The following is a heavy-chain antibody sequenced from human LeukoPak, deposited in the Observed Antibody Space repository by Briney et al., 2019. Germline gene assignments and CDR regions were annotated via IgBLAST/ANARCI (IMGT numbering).Heavy chain of an antibody. CDR3: TLDLAYCGGDCDFSDY. J-gene: IGHJ4*02. CDR2: ISYEGSNK. CDR1: GFTFSSYA. D-gene: IGHD2-21*02. Sequence: HPGRSLRLSCAASGFTFSSYAMHWVHQAPGKGLEWVEVISYEGSNKYYADSVKGRFTSSKYNSKNTLYLQMNRLRAEDTAVYYCTLDLAYCGGDCDFSDYWGQGTLVTVSS. V-gene: IGHV3-30-3*01.